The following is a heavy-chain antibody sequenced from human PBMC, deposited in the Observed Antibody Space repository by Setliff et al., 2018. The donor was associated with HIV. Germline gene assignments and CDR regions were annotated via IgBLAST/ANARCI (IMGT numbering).Heavy chain of an antibody. Sequence: SETLSLTCTVSGGSISSGSYYWSWIRQPPGKGLEWSGEINHSGRTNYNPSRKSRVTISVDTSKNQFPLKLRSVTAAATAMYYCARVSITYWYSIPTFYYDYMDVWGKGTKVTVSS. CDR1: GGSISSGSYY. V-gene: IGHV4-39*06. D-gene: IGHD2-15*01. CDR3: ARVSITYWYSIPTFYYDYMDV. J-gene: IGHJ6*03. CDR2: INHSGRT.